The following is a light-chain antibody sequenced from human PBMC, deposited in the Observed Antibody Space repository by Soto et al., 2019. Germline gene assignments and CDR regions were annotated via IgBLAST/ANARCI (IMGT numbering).Light chain of an antibody. CDR2: SNN. Sequence: QSVLTQPPSVSGAPGQRVTISCSGSSSNIGRHNVNWYQHVTGTAPKFLTYSNNERASGVPDRFSGSKSGTSASLAISGLQSDDEALYYCSTWDATLNVLIFGGGTKLTVL. J-gene: IGLJ2*01. V-gene: IGLV1-44*01. CDR3: STWDATLNVLI. CDR1: SSNIGRHN.